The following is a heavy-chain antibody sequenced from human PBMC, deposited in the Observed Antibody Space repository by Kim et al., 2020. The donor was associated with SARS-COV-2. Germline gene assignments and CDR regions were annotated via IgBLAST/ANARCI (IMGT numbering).Heavy chain of an antibody. V-gene: IGHV4-39*01. CDR2: IYYRGST. D-gene: IGHD5-12*01. J-gene: IGHJ4*02. Sequence: SETLSLTCTVSGGSISSSAYYWGWIRQPPGKGLEWIGSIYYRGSTYYNPSLKSRVTISVDTSKNQLSLKLSSVTAADTAVYYCARNYGGYVPFFDYWGQGTPVTVSS. CDR3: ARNYGGYVPFFDY. CDR1: GGSISSSAYY.